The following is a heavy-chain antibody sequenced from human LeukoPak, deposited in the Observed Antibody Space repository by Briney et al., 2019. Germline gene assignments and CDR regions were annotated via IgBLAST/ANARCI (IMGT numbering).Heavy chain of an antibody. J-gene: IGHJ6*02. CDR1: GGSISSDGCY. CDR2: IYYSAIP. CDR3: ARTSKDYYGMDV. V-gene: IGHV4-31*03. Sequence: SETLSLTCTVSGGSISSDGCYWNWLRPHQGLGLEWIGYIYYSAIPFYTPSLISRVSMSVDTSKNQFSLKLSSVTAADTAVYYCARTSKDYYGMDVWGQGTTVTVSS.